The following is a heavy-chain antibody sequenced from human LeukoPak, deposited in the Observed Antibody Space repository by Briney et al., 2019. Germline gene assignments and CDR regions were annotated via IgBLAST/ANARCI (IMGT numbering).Heavy chain of an antibody. CDR2: INHRGNT. CDR1: DGSFSGYF. J-gene: IGHJ4*02. D-gene: IGHD3-10*02. CDR3: ARESFHHDRAFDY. V-gene: IGHV4-34*01. Sequence: PSETLSLTCAISDGSFSGYFWSWIRQPPGKGLEWIGEINHRGNTDYNPSLESRVAISVDSSKSQFSLQLSSVTAADTAVYYCARESFHHDRAFDYWGQGSLVTVSS.